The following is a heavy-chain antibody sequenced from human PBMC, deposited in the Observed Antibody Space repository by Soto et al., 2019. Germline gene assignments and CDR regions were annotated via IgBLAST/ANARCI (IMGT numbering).Heavy chain of an antibody. Sequence: QVQLVESGGGAVQPGESLRLSCVASGFDFTYYAMHWVRQAPGKGLESVAVMSSDGSKIHHTDSVKGRFTISRDNSKNTLYLQMNSLRKDDTAVYFCAKDEGVGGTLWLFDYWGQGTLVSVSS. CDR3: AKDEGVGGTLWLFDY. J-gene: IGHJ4*02. CDR1: GFDFTYYA. D-gene: IGHD1-26*01. V-gene: IGHV3-30*18. CDR2: MSSDGSKI.